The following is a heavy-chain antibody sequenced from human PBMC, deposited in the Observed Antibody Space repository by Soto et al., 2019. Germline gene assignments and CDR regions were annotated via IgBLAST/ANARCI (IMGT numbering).Heavy chain of an antibody. Sequence: ASVKVSCRASGYTLTRHTMYWVRQAPGQGLEWMGLIDPNHNSAIYVQKFEGRVTMTSDTSTSTVYMELRGLRSEDSAISFCAKSQTISAALSMDVWGQGTTVTVSS. CDR2: IDPNHNSA. V-gene: IGHV1-46*01. CDR3: AKSQTISAALSMDV. J-gene: IGHJ6*02. D-gene: IGHD6-13*01. CDR1: GYTLTRHT.